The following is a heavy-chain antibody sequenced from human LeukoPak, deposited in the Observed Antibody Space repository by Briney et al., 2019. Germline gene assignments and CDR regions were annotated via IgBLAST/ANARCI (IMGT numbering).Heavy chain of an antibody. D-gene: IGHD3-10*01. CDR1: GLSLTTSAVG. CDR2: YYWDDDK. Sequence: ESGPTLVKPAQTLTLTCTFSGLSLTTSAVGVGWIRQSPGKTLEWLALYYWDDDKRYSPSLKSRLTITRDPSKNRVVLTMTNMEPVDTGTYYCTHRVRYTGSPHYWGQGTPVTVSS. J-gene: IGHJ4*02. CDR3: THRVRYTGSPHY. V-gene: IGHV2-5*02.